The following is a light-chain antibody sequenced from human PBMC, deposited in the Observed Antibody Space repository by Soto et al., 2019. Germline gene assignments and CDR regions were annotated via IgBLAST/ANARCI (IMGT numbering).Light chain of an antibody. CDR2: EFR. J-gene: IGLJ2*01. CDR1: ANNIGGYNF. Sequence: QSVLTQPPSASGSPGQSVTISCTGAANNIGGYNFVSWYQQHPGKAPKLIISEFRERPSGVPDRFSGSKSGNTASLTVSWLQAEDEADYYCSSYAGSNNVIFGGGTKVTVL. V-gene: IGLV2-8*01. CDR3: SSYAGSNNVI.